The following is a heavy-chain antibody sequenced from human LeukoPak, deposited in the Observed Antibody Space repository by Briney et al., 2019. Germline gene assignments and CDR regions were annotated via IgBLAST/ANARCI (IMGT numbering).Heavy chain of an antibody. Sequence: SETLSLTCTVSGDSISNGNWWNWVRLPPGKGLDWIGKISHVGSTKYSPSLKDRVTISKDNSKNQFSLKLDSVTAADTATYYCTRSSGWWSLDYWGQGALVTVSS. CDR2: ISHVGST. J-gene: IGHJ4*02. CDR3: TRSSGWWSLDY. CDR1: GDSISNGNW. V-gene: IGHV4-4*02. D-gene: IGHD6-13*01.